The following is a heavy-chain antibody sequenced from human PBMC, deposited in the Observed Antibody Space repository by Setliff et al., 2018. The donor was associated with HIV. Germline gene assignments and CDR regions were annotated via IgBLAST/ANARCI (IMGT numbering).Heavy chain of an antibody. D-gene: IGHD3-10*01. J-gene: IGHJ6*03. Sequence: SETLSLTCAVSGGSLNTFYWSWIRQPAGEGLEWQPAGEGLEWLGRIFTSGSTNYNPSLKGRVTISVDTSKNQFSLKLSCVTVADTAVYYCAREAGSGSYYSRVYYMDVWGKGTPVTVSS. V-gene: IGHV4-4*07. CDR3: AREAGSGSYYSRVYYMDV. CDR2: IFTSGST. CDR1: GGSLNTFY.